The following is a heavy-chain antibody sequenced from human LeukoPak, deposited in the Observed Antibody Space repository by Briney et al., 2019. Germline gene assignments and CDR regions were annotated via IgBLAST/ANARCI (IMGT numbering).Heavy chain of an antibody. J-gene: IGHJ5*02. CDR1: GGSISSYY. Sequence: SETLSLTCTVSGGSISSYYWSWIRQPPGKGLEWIGYIYYSGSTNYNPSLKSRVTISVDTSKNQFSLKLSSVTAADTAVYYCARARSSTSDNRFDPWGQGTLVTVSS. V-gene: IGHV4-59*01. D-gene: IGHD2-2*01. CDR3: ARARSSTSDNRFDP. CDR2: IYYSGST.